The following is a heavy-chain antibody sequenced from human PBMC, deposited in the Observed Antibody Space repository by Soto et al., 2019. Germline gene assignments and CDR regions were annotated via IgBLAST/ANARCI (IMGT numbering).Heavy chain of an antibody. CDR3: ASAIGDYDFWSGYYIGLTYYYYGMDV. J-gene: IGHJ6*02. Sequence: SVKVSCKASGGTFSSYAISWVRQAPGQGLEWMGGIIPIFGTANYAQKFQGRVTITADESTSTAYMELSSLRSEDTAVYYCASAIGDYDFWSGYYIGLTYYYYGMDVWGQGTTVTVSS. CDR1: GGTFSSYA. D-gene: IGHD3-3*01. CDR2: IIPIFGTA. V-gene: IGHV1-69*13.